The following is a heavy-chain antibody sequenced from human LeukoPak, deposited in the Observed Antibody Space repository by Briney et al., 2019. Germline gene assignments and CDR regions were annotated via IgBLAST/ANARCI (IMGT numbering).Heavy chain of an antibody. V-gene: IGHV1-69*13. Sequence: RASVKVSCKASGGTFSSYAISWVRQAPGQGLEWMGGIIPIFGTANYAQKFQGRVTITADESTSTAYMELSSLRSEDTAVYYCARMVPAYCGGDCYSGYYYYGMDVWGKGTTVTVSS. D-gene: IGHD2-21*02. CDR2: IIPIFGTA. CDR1: GGTFSSYA. CDR3: ARMVPAYCGGDCYSGYYYYGMDV. J-gene: IGHJ6*04.